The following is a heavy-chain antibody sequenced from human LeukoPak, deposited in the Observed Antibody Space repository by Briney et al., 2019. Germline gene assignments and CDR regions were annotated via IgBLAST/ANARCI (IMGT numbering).Heavy chain of an antibody. Sequence: ASVKVSCKASGGTFSSYTISWVRQAPGQGLEWMGRIIPILGIANYAQKFQGRVTITADKSTSTAYMELSSLRSEDTAVYYCATGASSGYPTTGVTAEYFQHWGQGTLVTVSS. CDR3: ATGASSGYPTTGVTAEYFQH. V-gene: IGHV1-69*02. J-gene: IGHJ1*01. CDR1: GGTFSSYT. CDR2: IIPILGIA. D-gene: IGHD3-22*01.